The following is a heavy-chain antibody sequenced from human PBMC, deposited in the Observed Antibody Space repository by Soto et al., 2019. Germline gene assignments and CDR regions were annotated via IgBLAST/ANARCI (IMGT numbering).Heavy chain of an antibody. CDR2: ISGSGTAT. V-gene: IGHV3-23*01. J-gene: IGHJ4*02. Sequence: GGSLRLSCVASGFTFSNFAMGWVRQAPGRGLEWVSFISGSGTATYYAESVKGRFTISRDNSKNTLFLQMNSLRAEDTAIYYCAKYRGLQVKEYHFNIWGQGTLVTVSS. D-gene: IGHD2-21*02. CDR1: GFTFSNFA. CDR3: AKYRGLQVKEYHFNI.